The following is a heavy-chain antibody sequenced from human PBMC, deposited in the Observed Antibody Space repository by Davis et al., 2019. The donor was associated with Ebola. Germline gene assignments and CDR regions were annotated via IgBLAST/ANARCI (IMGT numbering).Heavy chain of an antibody. Sequence: SETLSLTCTVSGGSISSYYWSWIRQPPGKGLEWIGEINHSGSTNYNPSLKSRVTISVDTSKNQFSLKLSSVTAADTAVYYCARGGSFHYDSSGQLDYWGQGTLVTVSS. D-gene: IGHD3-22*01. V-gene: IGHV4-34*01. CDR1: GGSISSYY. CDR2: INHSGST. CDR3: ARGGSFHYDSSGQLDY. J-gene: IGHJ4*02.